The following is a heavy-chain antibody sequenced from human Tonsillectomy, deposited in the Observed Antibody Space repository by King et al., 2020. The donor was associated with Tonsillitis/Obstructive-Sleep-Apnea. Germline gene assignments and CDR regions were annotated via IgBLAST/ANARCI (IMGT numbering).Heavy chain of an antibody. CDR2: ISGSGGST. CDR3: AKVLMYYYDSRGPPDAFDI. CDR1: GFTFSSYA. J-gene: IGHJ3*02. V-gene: IGHV3-23*04. Sequence: VQLVESGGGLVQPGGSLRLSCAASGFTFSSYAMSWVRQAPGKGLEWVSAISGSGGSTYYADSVKGRFTISIDNSKNTLYLQMNSLRAEDTAVYYCAKVLMYYYDSRGPPDAFDIWGQGTMVTVSS. D-gene: IGHD3-22*01.